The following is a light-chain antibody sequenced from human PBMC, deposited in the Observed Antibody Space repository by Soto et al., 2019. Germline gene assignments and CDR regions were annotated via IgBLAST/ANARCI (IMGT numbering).Light chain of an antibody. CDR2: GAS. Sequence: DIVLTQSPRTLSLSPGERATLSCRASQSVPSDWLYWYQHKPGQPPRLLIYGASSRATGVPARFSGSGSGTDFTLTINRLEPEDFAVYYCQQYYNFPYTFGQGTKLEIK. CDR1: QSVPSDW. CDR3: QQYYNFPYT. V-gene: IGKV3-20*01. J-gene: IGKJ2*01.